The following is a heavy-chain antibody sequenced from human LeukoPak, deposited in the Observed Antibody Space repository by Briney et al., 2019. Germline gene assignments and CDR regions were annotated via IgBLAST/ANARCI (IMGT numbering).Heavy chain of an antibody. J-gene: IGHJ4*02. V-gene: IGHV4-61*02. CDR2: IYTSGST. CDR3: ARYFGRWDFDY. Sequence: PSETLSLTCTVSGGSISSGSYYCSWIRQPAGKGLEWIGRIYTSGSTNYNPSLKSRVTISVDTSKNQFSLKLSSVTAADTAVYYCARYFGRWDFDYWGQGTLVTVSS. D-gene: IGHD3-9*01. CDR1: GGSISSGSYY.